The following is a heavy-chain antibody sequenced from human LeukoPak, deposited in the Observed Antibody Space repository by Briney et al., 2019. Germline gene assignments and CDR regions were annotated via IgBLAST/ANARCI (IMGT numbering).Heavy chain of an antibody. CDR3: ARGRSITLLRGVAMSDGFDI. V-gene: IGHV3-21*06. D-gene: IGHD3-10*01. J-gene: IGHJ3*02. CDR1: GFTFSTYG. CDR2: TDTSGRYV. Sequence: GGSLRLSCAASGFTFSTYGMHWVRQAPGKGLEWVSFTDTSGRYVYYGDSVKGRFTISRDNAKNLLFLQMNGLRAEDTALYYCARGRSITLLRGVAMSDGFDIWGQGAMVAVSS.